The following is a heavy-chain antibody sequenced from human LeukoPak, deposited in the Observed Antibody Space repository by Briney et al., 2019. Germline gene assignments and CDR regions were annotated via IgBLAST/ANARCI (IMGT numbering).Heavy chain of an antibody. CDR3: ARDGRRCSGGSCYSTGVDY. Sequence: SETLSLTCTVSGGSISSYCWSWTRQPAGKGLEWIGRIYTSGSTNYNPSLKSRVTMSVDTSKNQFSLKLSSVTAADTAVYYCARDGRRCSGGSCYSTGVDYWGQGTLVTVSS. CDR1: GGSISSYC. V-gene: IGHV4-4*07. D-gene: IGHD2-15*01. J-gene: IGHJ4*02. CDR2: IYTSGST.